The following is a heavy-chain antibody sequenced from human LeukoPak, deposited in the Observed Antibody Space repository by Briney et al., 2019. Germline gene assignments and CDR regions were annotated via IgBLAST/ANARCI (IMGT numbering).Heavy chain of an antibody. CDR3: ARDPVSSALQINSDF. CDR2: MSNDGINK. CDR1: GFTFSSYA. J-gene: IGHJ4*02. Sequence: GGSLRLSCAASGFTFSSYAMHWVRQAPGKGLEWVAVMSNDGINKYYAGSVKGRFTISRDNSKNTLFLQMNSLRPEDTAVYYCARDPVSSALQINSDFWGQGALVTVYS. D-gene: IGHD2-2*01. V-gene: IGHV3-30-3*01.